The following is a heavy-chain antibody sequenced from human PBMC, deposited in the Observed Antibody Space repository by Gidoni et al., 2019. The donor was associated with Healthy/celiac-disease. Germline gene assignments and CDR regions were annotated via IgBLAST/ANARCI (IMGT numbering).Heavy chain of an antibody. J-gene: IGHJ4*02. D-gene: IGHD6-19*01. V-gene: IGHV4-39*01. CDR3: ARNQDYSRGWYDWFDY. CDR2: IYYSWST. CDR1: GVSISSSSYD. Sequence: QLQLQESVPRLLKPSETLSLTCTVSGVSISSSSYDFGWIRQPPGKGLEWIWSIYYSWSTYYNPSLKSRVTISVDTSKNQCSLKLRSVTAADTAVYYCARNQDYSRGWYDWFDYWGQGTLVNVA.